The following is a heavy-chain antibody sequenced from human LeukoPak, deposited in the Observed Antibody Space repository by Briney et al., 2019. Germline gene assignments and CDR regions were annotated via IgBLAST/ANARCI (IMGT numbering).Heavy chain of an antibody. Sequence: GGSLRLSCAASGFTFSSYAMSWVRQAPGKGLEWVSAMSGSSGSTYYADSVKGRFTISRDNSKNTLYLQMNSLRAEDSALYYCAKVRVGTSDCFDYWGQGTLITVSS. CDR3: AKVRVGTSDCFDY. CDR2: MSGSSGST. V-gene: IGHV3-23*01. D-gene: IGHD5-12*01. CDR1: GFTFSSYA. J-gene: IGHJ4*02.